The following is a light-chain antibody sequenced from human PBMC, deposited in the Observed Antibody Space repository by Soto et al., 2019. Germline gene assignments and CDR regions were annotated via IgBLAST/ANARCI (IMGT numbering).Light chain of an antibody. CDR1: SSDVGGYYY. J-gene: IGLJ1*01. CDR2: DVT. CDR3: CSYAGSFTFPYV. Sequence: QSLLTQPRSVSGCPGQSVTIACTGTSSDVGGYYYVSWYQQHPGKAPKLIIYDVTRRPSGVPDRFSGSKSGNTASLTISGLQGEDEADYYCCSYAGSFTFPYVFGTGTKVTVL. V-gene: IGLV2-11*01.